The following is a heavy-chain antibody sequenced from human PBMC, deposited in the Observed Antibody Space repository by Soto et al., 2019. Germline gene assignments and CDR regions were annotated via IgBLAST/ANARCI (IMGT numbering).Heavy chain of an antibody. J-gene: IGHJ6*03. V-gene: IGHV3-30*18. D-gene: IGHD1-7*01. CDR2: ISYDGSNK. Sequence: GGSLRLSCAASGFTFSSYGMHWVRQAPGKGLEWVAVISYDGSNKYYADSVKGRFTISRDNSKNTLYLQMNSLRAEDTAVYYCAKDAYNWNSRGHYYYMDVWGKGTTVTVSS. CDR1: GFTFSSYG. CDR3: AKDAYNWNSRGHYYYMDV.